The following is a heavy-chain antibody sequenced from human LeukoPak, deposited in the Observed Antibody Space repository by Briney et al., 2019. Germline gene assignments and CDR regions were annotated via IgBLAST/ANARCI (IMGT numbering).Heavy chain of an antibody. D-gene: IGHD4-23*01. CDR2: IRSKANSYAT. CDR3: TSLDYSDNSHYFDH. CDR1: GFTFSGFA. J-gene: IGHJ4*02. V-gene: IGHV3-73*01. Sequence: GGSLRLSCAASGFTFSGFAMHWVRQASGKGLEWVGRIRSKANSYATAYAASVKGRFTISRDDSKNTAYLQMNSLKTEDTAVYYCTSLDYSDNSHYFDHWGQGTLVTVSS.